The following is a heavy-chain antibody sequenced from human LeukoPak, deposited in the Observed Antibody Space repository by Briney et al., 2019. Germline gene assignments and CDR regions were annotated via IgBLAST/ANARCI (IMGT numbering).Heavy chain of an antibody. D-gene: IGHD3-22*01. CDR3: ARGYYDSSSYYGTNYFDY. CDR2: IYYSGGT. Sequence: SETLSLTCTVSGASISSGGYYWSWIRQHPGKGLEWIGYIYYSGGTYYNPSLKSRLTISIDTSKNQFSLKLSSVTAADTAVYYCARGYYDSSSYYGTNYFDYWGQGTLVTVSS. CDR1: GASISSGGYY. V-gene: IGHV4-31*03. J-gene: IGHJ4*02.